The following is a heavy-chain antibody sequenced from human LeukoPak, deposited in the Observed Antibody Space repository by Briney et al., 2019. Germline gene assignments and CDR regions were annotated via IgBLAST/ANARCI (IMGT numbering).Heavy chain of an antibody. CDR3: ARDHTPYYYDSSGYPRAAFDI. D-gene: IGHD3-22*01. J-gene: IGHJ3*02. CDR1: GYTFTGYY. Sequence: ASVKVSCTASGYTFTGYYMHWVRQAPGQGLEWMGWINPNSGGTNYAQKFQGRVTMTRDTSISTAYMELSRLRSDDTAVYYCARDHTPYYYDSSGYPRAAFDIWGQGTMVTVSS. CDR2: INPNSGGT. V-gene: IGHV1-2*02.